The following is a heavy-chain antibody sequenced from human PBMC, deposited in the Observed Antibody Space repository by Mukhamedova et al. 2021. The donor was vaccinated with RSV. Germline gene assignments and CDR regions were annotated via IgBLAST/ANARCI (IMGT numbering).Heavy chain of an antibody. D-gene: IGHD5-12*01. V-gene: IGHV4-39*01. Sequence: WVRQPPGKGLEWIGSIYYSGSTYYNPSLKSRVTISVDTSKNQFSLKLSSVTAADTAVYYCARHVRSRRGYSGYDFPDMDGWGKGTT. CDR2: IYYSGST. J-gene: IGHJ6*03. CDR3: ARHVRSRRGYSGYDFPDMDG.